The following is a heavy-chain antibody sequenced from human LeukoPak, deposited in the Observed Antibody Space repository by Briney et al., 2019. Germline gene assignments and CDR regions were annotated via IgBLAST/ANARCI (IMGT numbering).Heavy chain of an antibody. CDR3: ARRIGYCSGGSCYPYYYYYMDV. J-gene: IGHJ6*03. Sequence: ASVKVSCKASGGTFSSYAIGWVRQAPGQGLEWMGGIIPIFGTANYAQKFQGRVTITADKSTSTVYMELSSLRSEDTAVYYCARRIGYCSGGSCYPYYYYYMDVWGKGTTVTVSS. V-gene: IGHV1-69*06. D-gene: IGHD2-15*01. CDR1: GGTFSSYA. CDR2: IIPIFGTA.